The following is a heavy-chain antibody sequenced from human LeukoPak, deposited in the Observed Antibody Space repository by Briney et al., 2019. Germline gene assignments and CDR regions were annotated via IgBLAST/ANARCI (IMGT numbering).Heavy chain of an antibody. CDR1: GYTFTSYD. J-gene: IGHJ5*02. CDR3: ARRWFGYCSSTSCYAWFDP. V-gene: IGHV1-8*01. CDR2: MNPNSGNT. Sequence: ASVKVSCKASGYTFTSYDINWVRQATGQGLEWMGWMNPNSGNTGYAQKFQGRVTMTRNTSISTAYMELSSLRSEDTAVYYCARRWFGYCSSTSCYAWFDPWGQGTLVTVSS. D-gene: IGHD2-2*03.